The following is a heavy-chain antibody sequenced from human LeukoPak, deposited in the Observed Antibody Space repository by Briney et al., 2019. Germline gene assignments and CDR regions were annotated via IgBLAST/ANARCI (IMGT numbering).Heavy chain of an antibody. CDR3: ARIGHEDYYFDY. J-gene: IGHJ4*02. V-gene: IGHV4-59*01. CDR1: GGSISSYY. CDR2: IYYSGST. Sequence: SETLSLTCTVSGGSISSYYRSWIRQPPGKGLEWIGYIYYSGSTNYNPSLKSRVTISVDTSKNQFSLKLSSVTAADTAVYYCARIGHEDYYFDYWGQGTLATVSS.